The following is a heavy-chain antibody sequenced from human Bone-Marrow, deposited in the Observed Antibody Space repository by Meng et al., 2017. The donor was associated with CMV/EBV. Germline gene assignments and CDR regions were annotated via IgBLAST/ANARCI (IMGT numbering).Heavy chain of an antibody. D-gene: IGHD2-15*01. CDR2: INWSSDSI. Sequence: SLKISCAASGFTFSSYAMHWVRQAPGKGLEWVSGINWSSDSIGYADSVKGRFTISRDNAKNSLYLQMDSLRPEDTALYYCTSSGWPETYYYGMDIWGQGTMVTVSS. V-gene: IGHV3-9*01. J-gene: IGHJ6*02. CDR3: TSSGWPETYYYGMDI. CDR1: GFTFSSYA.